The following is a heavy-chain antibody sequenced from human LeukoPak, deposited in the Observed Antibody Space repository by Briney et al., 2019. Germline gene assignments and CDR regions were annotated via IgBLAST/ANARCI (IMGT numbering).Heavy chain of an antibody. V-gene: IGHV3-30-3*02. D-gene: IGHD2-2*01. CDR1: GFTFSSYG. CDR3: AKDNRPCDNPNCYRGDALDI. Sequence: PGGSLRLSCAASGFTFSSYGMHWVRQAPGKGLEWVAVISYDGSNQYYADSVKGRFTISRDNSKNTLYLQMNSLRAEDTAVYYCAKDNRPCDNPNCYRGDALDIWGQGTMVTVSS. CDR2: ISYDGSNQ. J-gene: IGHJ3*02.